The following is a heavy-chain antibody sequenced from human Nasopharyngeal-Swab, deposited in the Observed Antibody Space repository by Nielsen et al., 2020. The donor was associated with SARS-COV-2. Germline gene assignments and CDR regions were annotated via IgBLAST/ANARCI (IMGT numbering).Heavy chain of an antibody. V-gene: IGHV4-4*07. D-gene: IGHD6-13*01. CDR3: AREIKQLARNWFDP. CDR1: GGSIISYY. CDR2: IYTRGST. J-gene: IGHJ5*02. Sequence: SETLSLTCTAPGGSIISYYWSWIRQLPGKGLEWIGRIYTRGSTNYNPSLKSRVTMSVDTSKNQFSLKLSSVTDADTAVYYCAREIKQLARNWFDPWGQGTLVTVSS.